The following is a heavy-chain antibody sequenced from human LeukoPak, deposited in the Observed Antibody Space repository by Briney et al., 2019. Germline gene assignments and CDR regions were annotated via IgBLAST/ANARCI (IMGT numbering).Heavy chain of an antibody. CDR3: ARVALAGTYDYYYMDV. V-gene: IGHV3-30*04. CDR1: GFTFSTYA. D-gene: IGHD6-19*01. CDR2: ISYDGSNK. J-gene: IGHJ6*03. Sequence: GGSLRLSCAASGFTFSTYAMHWVRQAPGKGLEWVAVISYDGSNKYYADSVKGRFTISRDNSKNTLYLQMNSLRPEDTAAYYCARVALAGTYDYYYMDVWGKGTTVTVSS.